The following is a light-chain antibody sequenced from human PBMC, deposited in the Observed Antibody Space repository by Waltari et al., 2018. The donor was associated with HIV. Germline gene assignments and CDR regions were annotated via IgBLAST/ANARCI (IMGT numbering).Light chain of an antibody. CDR1: SNNVGHKG. J-gene: IGLJ1*01. CDR2: RNN. V-gene: IGLV10-54*01. CDR3: LAWDYSLSVYV. Sequence: QAGLTQPPSVSKGLRQTATLTCTGNSNNVGHKGAAWLQQRRGHPPKLLSDRNNKRPSGISERFSASRSGDAASLTITGLQPEDVADYYCLAWDYSLSVYVFGSGTRVAVL.